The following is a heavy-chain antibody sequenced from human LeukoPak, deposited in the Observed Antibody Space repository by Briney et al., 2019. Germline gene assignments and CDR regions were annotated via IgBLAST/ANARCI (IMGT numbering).Heavy chain of an antibody. V-gene: IGHV4-61*02. D-gene: IGHD6-6*01. CDR3: ARDTGSSSREPWFDP. Sequence: SQTLSLTCTVSGGSISSGSYYWSWIRQPAGKGLEWIGRIYTSGSTNYNPSLKSRVTISVDTSKNQFSLKLSSVTAADTAVYYCARDTGSSSREPWFDPWGQGTLVTVSS. CDR2: IYTSGST. CDR1: GGSISSGSYY. J-gene: IGHJ5*02.